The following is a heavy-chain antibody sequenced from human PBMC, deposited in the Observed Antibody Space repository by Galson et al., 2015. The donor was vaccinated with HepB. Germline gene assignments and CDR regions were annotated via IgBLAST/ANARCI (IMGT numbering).Heavy chain of an antibody. CDR2: ISSSSSTI. Sequence: SLRLSCAASGFTFSSYSMNWVRQAPGKGLEWVSYISSSSSTIYYADSVKGRFTISRDNVKNSLYLQMNSLRAEDTAVYYCARGSYYGWIDPWGQGTLVTVSS. V-gene: IGHV3-48*01. CDR3: ARGSYYGWIDP. CDR1: GFTFSSYS. J-gene: IGHJ5*02. D-gene: IGHD3-10*01.